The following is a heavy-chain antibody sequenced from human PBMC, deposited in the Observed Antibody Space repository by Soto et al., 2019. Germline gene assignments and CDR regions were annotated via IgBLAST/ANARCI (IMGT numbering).Heavy chain of an antibody. V-gene: IGHV1-69*02. CDR2: IIPILGIA. D-gene: IGHD6-13*01. Sequence: QVQLVQSGAEVKKPGSSVKVSCKASGGTFSSYTISWVRQAPGQGLEWMGRIIPILGIANYAQKFQGRVKIPADKSTSTAYMELSSLRAEDTAVYYCARDRSSWYRGMDVWGQGTTVTVSS. J-gene: IGHJ6*02. CDR3: ARDRSSWYRGMDV. CDR1: GGTFSSYT.